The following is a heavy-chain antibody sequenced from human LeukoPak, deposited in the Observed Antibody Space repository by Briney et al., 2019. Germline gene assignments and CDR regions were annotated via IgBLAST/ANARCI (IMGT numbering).Heavy chain of an antibody. J-gene: IGHJ5*02. CDR2: IIPIFGTS. D-gene: IGHD6-13*01. Sequence: SVKVSCKASGGTFSSYAINWVRQAPGQGLEWMGGIIPIFGTSNYAQKFQGRVTITADESTSTAYMELSSLRSEDTAVYYCARDRRQQLENWFDPWGQGTLVTVSS. V-gene: IGHV1-69*13. CDR3: ARDRRQQLENWFDP. CDR1: GGTFSSYA.